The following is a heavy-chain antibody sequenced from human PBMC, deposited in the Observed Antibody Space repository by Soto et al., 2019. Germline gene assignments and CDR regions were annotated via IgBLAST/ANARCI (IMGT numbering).Heavy chain of an antibody. V-gene: IGHV3-73*01. J-gene: IGHJ6*02. CDR1: GFTFSGSS. CDR3: TTQEYYYDSSGYYKDYYYGMDV. Sequence: GGSLRLSGAACGFTFSGSSVHWVRQASWKGLEWVGRVRSKANSYATTYAASVKGRFTISRDDSKNTAYLQMNSLKTEDTAVYYGTTQEYYYDSSGYYKDYYYGMDVSGEGTKV. D-gene: IGHD3-22*01. CDR2: VRSKANSYAT.